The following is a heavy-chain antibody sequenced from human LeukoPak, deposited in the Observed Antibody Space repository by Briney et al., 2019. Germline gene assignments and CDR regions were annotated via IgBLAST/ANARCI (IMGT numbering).Heavy chain of an antibody. CDR1: GGSISSGGYY. CDR2: IYYSGST. V-gene: IGHV4-31*03. Sequence: PSETLSLTCTVSGGSISSGGYYWSWIRQHPGKGLKWIGYIYYSGSTYYNPSLKSRVTISVDTSKNQFSLKLSSVTAADTAVYYCARSIQLWLGAFDYWGQGTLVTVSS. D-gene: IGHD5-18*01. CDR3: ARSIQLWLGAFDY. J-gene: IGHJ4*02.